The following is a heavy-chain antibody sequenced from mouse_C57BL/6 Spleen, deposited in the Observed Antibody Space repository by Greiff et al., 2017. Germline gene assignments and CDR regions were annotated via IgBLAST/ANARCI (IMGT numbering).Heavy chain of an antibody. J-gene: IGHJ2*01. Sequence: QVQLKESGAELARPGASVKLSCKASGYTFTSYGISWVKQRTGQGLEWIGEIYPRSGNTYYNEKFKGKATLTADKSSSTAYMELRSLTSEDSAVYFCARSDDYDEGYYFDYWGQGTTLTVSS. CDR2: IYPRSGNT. CDR1: GYTFTSYG. CDR3: ARSDDYDEGYYFDY. D-gene: IGHD2-4*01. V-gene: IGHV1-81*01.